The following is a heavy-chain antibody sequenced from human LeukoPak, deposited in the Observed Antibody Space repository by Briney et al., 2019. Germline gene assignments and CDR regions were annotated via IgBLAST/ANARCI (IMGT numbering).Heavy chain of an antibody. CDR1: GYTLTSYY. CDR2: INPSGGST. J-gene: IGHJ4*02. CDR3: ARDHMVRGVAYFDY. V-gene: IGHV1-46*01. Sequence: ASVKVSCKASGYTLTSYYMHWVRQAPGQGLEWMGIINPSGGSTSYAQKFQGRVTMTSDTSTSTVYMQLSSLRSEDTAVYYCARDHMVRGVAYFDYWGQRTLVTVSS. D-gene: IGHD3-10*01.